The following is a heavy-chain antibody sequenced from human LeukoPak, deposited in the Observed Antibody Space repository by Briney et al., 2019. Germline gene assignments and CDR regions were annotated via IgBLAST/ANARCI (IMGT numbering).Heavy chain of an antibody. Sequence: ASVKVSCKASGYTFTGYYMHWVRQAPGQGLEWMGWINPNSGGTNYAQKFQGRVTMTRDTSISTAYMELSRLRSDDTAAYYCAIVWFGEYVSTYYYYGMDVWGQGTTVTVSS. D-gene: IGHD3-10*01. J-gene: IGHJ6*02. CDR2: INPNSGGT. CDR3: AIVWFGEYVSTYYYYGMDV. V-gene: IGHV1-2*02. CDR1: GYTFTGYY.